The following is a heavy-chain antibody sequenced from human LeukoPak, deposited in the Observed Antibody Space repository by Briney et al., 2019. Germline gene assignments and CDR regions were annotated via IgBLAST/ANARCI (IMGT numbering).Heavy chain of an antibody. CDR3: ARDSFGGAYDCSSTSCYSCYYYYMDV. J-gene: IGHJ6*03. CDR2: IDPNSGGT. CDR1: GYTFTGYY. Sequence: ASVKVSCKASGYTFTGYYMHWVRQAPGQGLEWMGWIDPNSGGTNYAQKFQDRVTMTRDTSIGTAYMELSRLRSDDTAVYYCARDSFGGAYDCSSTSCYSCYYYYMDVWGKGTTVTISS. V-gene: IGHV1-2*02. D-gene: IGHD2-2*01.